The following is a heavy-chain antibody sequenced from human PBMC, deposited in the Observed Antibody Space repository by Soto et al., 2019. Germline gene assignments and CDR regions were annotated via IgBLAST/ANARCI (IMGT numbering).Heavy chain of an antibody. Sequence: WGSLRLSCAASGFTFSSYAMHWVRQAPGKGLEWVAVISYDGSNKYYADSVKGRFTISRDNSNNTLYLQMNSLRAEDTAVYYCAKDRGAGTTPRAFDYWGQGTLVTVSS. CDR3: AKDRGAGTTPRAFDY. CDR1: GFTFSSYA. J-gene: IGHJ4*02. CDR2: ISYDGSNK. D-gene: IGHD1-1*01. V-gene: IGHV3-30-3*01.